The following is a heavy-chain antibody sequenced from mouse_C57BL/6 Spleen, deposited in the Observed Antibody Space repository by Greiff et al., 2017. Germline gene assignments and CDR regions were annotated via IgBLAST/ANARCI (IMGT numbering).Heavy chain of an antibody. Sequence: QVQLQQSGAELVRPGTSVKVSCKASGYAFTNYLIEWVKQRPGQGLERIGVINPGSGGTNYNEKFKGKATLTADKSSSTAYMQLSSLTSEDSAVYFCARQTSLYAMDYWGQGTSVTVSS. CDR2: INPGSGGT. CDR1: GYAFTNYL. J-gene: IGHJ4*01. V-gene: IGHV1-54*01. CDR3: ARQTSLYAMDY.